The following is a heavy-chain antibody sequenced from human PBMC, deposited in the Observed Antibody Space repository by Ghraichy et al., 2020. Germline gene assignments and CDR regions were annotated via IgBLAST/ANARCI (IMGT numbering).Heavy chain of an antibody. Sequence: SETLSLTCTVSGGSISSGGYYWSWIRQHPGKGLEWIGYIYYSGSTYYNPSLKSRVTISVDTSENQVSLKLSSVTAADTAVYYCARDGSGSRRGSFDIWGQGTMVTVSS. J-gene: IGHJ3*02. CDR2: IYYSGST. CDR1: GGSISSGGYY. D-gene: IGHD3-10*01. V-gene: IGHV4-31*03. CDR3: ARDGSGSRRGSFDI.